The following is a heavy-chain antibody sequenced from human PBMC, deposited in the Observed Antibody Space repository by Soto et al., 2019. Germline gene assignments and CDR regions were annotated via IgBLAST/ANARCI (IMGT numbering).Heavy chain of an antibody. D-gene: IGHD3-9*01. J-gene: IGHJ4*02. V-gene: IGHV4-39*01. CDR2: FYFGGSN. CDR3: VRSDYSGDPVFDY. CDR1: GDSFSGDTYY. Sequence: QLQLRESGPGLVKPSETLTVTCSVSGDSFSGDTYYWGWVRQPPGKGLEWLGMFYFGGSNCYNPSLKSRVTIAADTSKGQFSLKVTSVTAADTAMYYCVRSDYSGDPVFDYWGQGALVTVSA.